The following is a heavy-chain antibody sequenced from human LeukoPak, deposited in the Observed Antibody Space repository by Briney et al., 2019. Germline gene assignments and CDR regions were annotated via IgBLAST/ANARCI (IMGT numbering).Heavy chain of an antibody. CDR2: IKEDGNEK. Sequence: GGSLRLSCAASGFTFSRSWMTWVRQAPGKGLEWVANIKEDGNEKYYADSLKGRFTISRDNTENSLSLQMNSLRADDTALYYCARAKGSGWYSAFDIWGQGTMVTVSS. CDR1: GFTFSRSW. V-gene: IGHV3-7*03. J-gene: IGHJ3*02. CDR3: ARAKGSGWYSAFDI. D-gene: IGHD6-19*01.